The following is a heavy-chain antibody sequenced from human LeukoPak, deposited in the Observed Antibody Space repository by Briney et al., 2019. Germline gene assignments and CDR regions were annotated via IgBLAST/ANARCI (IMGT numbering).Heavy chain of an antibody. D-gene: IGHD1-26*01. V-gene: IGHV1-2*02. Sequence: GASVKVSCKASGYTFTGHYMHWVRQAPGQGLEWMGWINPNSGGTNYAQKFQGRVTMTRDTSISTAYMELRSLRSDDTAVHYCARGDWELLGDYWGQGTLVTVSS. CDR2: INPNSGGT. CDR1: GYTFTGHY. J-gene: IGHJ4*02. CDR3: ARGDWELLGDY.